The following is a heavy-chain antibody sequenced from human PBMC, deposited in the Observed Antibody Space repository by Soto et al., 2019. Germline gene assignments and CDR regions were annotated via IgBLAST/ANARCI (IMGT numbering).Heavy chain of an antibody. CDR1: GFRFASYG. D-gene: IGHD2-15*01. CDR3: ARDDIGAPNAFDM. V-gene: IGHV3-33*05. Sequence: PGGSLRLSCVASGFRFASYGFHWVRQAPGKGLELVAVIINDGSEKNHADSVKDRSTISRDNSKNTLYLQMDSLRAGDTALYYCARDDIGAPNAFDMWGQGTMVTVSS. CDR2: IINDGSEK. J-gene: IGHJ3*02.